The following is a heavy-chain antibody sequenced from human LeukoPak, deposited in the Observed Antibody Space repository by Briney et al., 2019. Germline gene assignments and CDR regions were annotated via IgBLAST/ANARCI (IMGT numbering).Heavy chain of an antibody. Sequence: PGGSLRLSCAASGFTFNNYWMTWVRQAPGKGPEWVAHIKQDGTEKYYLDSVKGRFTISRDNAKNSLYLQMNSLRAEDTAVYYCASGGSYYGRWGQGTLVTVSS. CDR3: ASGGSYYGR. D-gene: IGHD1-26*01. V-gene: IGHV3-7*01. CDR2: IKQDGTEK. J-gene: IGHJ4*02. CDR1: GFTFNNYW.